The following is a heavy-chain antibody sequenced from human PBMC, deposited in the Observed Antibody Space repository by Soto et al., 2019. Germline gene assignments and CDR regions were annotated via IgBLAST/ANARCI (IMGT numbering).Heavy chain of an antibody. J-gene: IGHJ3*02. V-gene: IGHV4-59*08. D-gene: IGHD6-19*01. CDR1: GGSISNSY. CDR2: IFRTGST. Sequence: QVQLQESGPGLVKSSETLSLTCTVSGGSISNSYWRWIRQPPGKGLEWIGFIFRTGSTNYNPSVKSRVTMSVDTSKNQFSLNLRSVTAADTAVYYCARPSKEWLANDAFDIWGQGTMVTVSS. CDR3: ARPSKEWLANDAFDI.